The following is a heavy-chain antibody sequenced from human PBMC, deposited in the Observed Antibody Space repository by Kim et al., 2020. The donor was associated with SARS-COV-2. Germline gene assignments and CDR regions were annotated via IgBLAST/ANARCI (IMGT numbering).Heavy chain of an antibody. J-gene: IGHJ4*02. CDR3: AKTGVLWFGVWGYFDY. CDR2: ISGSGGST. D-gene: IGHD3-10*01. V-gene: IGHV3-23*01. Sequence: GGSLRLSCAASGFTFSSYAMSWVRQAPGKGLEWVSAISGSGGSTYYADSVKGRFTISRDNSKNTLYLQMNSLRAEDTAVYYCAKTGVLWFGVWGYFDYWGQGTLVTVSS. CDR1: GFTFSSYA.